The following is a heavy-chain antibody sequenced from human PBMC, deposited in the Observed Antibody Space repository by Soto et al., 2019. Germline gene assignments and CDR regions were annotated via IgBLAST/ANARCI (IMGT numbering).Heavy chain of an antibody. D-gene: IGHD3-16*01. V-gene: IGHV3-30*18. J-gene: IGHJ6*02. CDR2: TSYDGGNK. Sequence: ESGGGVVRPGKSLRLSCAASGVTFSSYGIHWVRQAPGKGLEWVAFTSYDGGNKYYADSVKGRFTISRDNSKNTLFLQMNSLRAEDTAVYYCAKVMITFGGSRYGLDVWGQGTTVTVSS. CDR3: AKVMITFGGSRYGLDV. CDR1: GVTFSSYG.